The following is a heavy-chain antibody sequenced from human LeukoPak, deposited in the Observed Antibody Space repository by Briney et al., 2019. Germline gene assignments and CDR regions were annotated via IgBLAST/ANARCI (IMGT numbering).Heavy chain of an antibody. Sequence: SETLFLTCTVSGCSISPYYRSWIRQVPGKGLEWVGYVYYSGSTIYNPSPRSRVSTSVDTSKNQFSLEVSSVTVADTAVYYCARGYDSRSIMMGSLRGQGTLVTVSS. J-gene: IGHJ4*02. D-gene: IGHD3-16*01. CDR2: VYYSGST. CDR3: ARGYDSRSIMMGSL. V-gene: IGHV4-59*01. CDR1: GCSISPYY.